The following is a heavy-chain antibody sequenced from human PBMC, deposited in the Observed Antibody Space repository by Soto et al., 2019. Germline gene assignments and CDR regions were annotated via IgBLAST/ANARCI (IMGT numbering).Heavy chain of an antibody. J-gene: IGHJ4*02. Sequence: GGSLRLSCAASGFTFSSYGMHWVRQAPGKGLEWVAVISYDGSNKYYADSVKGRLTISRDNSKNTLYLQMNSLRAEDTAVYYCAKDRPPFDSSSPYFDYWGQGTLVTVSS. CDR2: ISYDGSNK. V-gene: IGHV3-30*18. CDR3: AKDRPPFDSSSPYFDY. CDR1: GFTFSSYG. D-gene: IGHD6-6*01.